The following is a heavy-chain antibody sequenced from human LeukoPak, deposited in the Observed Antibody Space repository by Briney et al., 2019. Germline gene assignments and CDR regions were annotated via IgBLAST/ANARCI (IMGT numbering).Heavy chain of an antibody. D-gene: IGHD3-10*01. V-gene: IGHV3-49*04. J-gene: IGHJ4*02. Sequence: GRSLRLSCTASGFTFGDYAMSWARQAPGKGLEWVGFIRSKAYGGTTEYAASVKGRFTISRDDSKSIAYLQMNSLKTEDTAVYYCTRGSDLLLWFGELSNSYFDYWGQGTLVTVSS. CDR3: TRGSDLLLWFGELSNSYFDY. CDR1: GFTFGDYA. CDR2: IRSKAYGGTT.